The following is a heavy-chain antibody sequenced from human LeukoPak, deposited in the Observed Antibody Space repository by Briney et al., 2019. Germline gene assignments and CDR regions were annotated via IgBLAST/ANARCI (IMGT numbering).Heavy chain of an antibody. CDR3: ARNLLYYMDV. J-gene: IGHJ6*03. CDR2: INHSGST. CDR1: GGSFSGYY. V-gene: IGHV4-34*01. Sequence: SETLSLTCAVYGGSFSGYYWSWIRQPPGKGLEWIGEINHSGSTNYNPSLKSRVTISVDTSKNQFSLKLSSVTAADTAVYYCARNLLYYMDVWGKGTTVTISS. D-gene: IGHD3-10*01.